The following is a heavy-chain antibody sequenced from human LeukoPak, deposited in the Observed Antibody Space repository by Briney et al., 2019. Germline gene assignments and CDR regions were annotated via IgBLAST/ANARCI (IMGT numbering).Heavy chain of an antibody. D-gene: IGHD3-9*01. CDR1: GFTFYNHG. CDR2: ISYDGSHK. CDR3: LSYYDILTGYSLGPNAFDI. V-gene: IGHV3-30*03. J-gene: IGHJ3*02. Sequence: GGSLRLSCAASGFTFYNHGMHWVRQAPGKGLEWMAFISYDGSHKYYAASVQGRFTISRDNSQNTLYLQMNSLRVEDAAVYYCLSYYDILTGYSLGPNAFDIWGQGTMVTVSS.